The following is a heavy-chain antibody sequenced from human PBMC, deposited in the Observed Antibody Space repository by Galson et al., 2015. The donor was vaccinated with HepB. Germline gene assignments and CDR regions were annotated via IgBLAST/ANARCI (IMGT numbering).Heavy chain of an antibody. Sequence: SLRLSCAASGFTFETYSMNWVRQAPGKGLEWVSYISSSSTTIYYADSVKGRFTISRDNAKNSVYLQMNSLRDEDTAVYYCVRDGSYSSFDYWGQGTLVTVSS. CDR2: ISSSSTTI. J-gene: IGHJ4*02. CDR1: GFTFETYS. V-gene: IGHV3-48*02. D-gene: IGHD3-10*01. CDR3: VRDGSYSSFDY.